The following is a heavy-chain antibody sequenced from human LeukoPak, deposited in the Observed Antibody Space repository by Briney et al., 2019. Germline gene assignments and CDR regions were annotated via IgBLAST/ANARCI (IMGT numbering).Heavy chain of an antibody. D-gene: IGHD3-22*01. V-gene: IGHV3-23*01. CDR3: ALKGGHYYHFDA. J-gene: IGHJ4*02. Sequence: GGSLRLSCAASGFTFSSYAMSWVRQAPGKGLEWVSAISGSGGSTYYADSVKGRFTISRDNSKNTLYLQMNSPRAEDTATYYCALKGGHYYHFDAWGQGTLVTVSS. CDR2: ISGSGGST. CDR1: GFTFSSYA.